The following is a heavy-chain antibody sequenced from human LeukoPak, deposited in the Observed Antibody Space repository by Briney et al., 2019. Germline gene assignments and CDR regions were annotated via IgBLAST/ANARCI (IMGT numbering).Heavy chain of an antibody. Sequence: ASVKVSCKASGYTFSNYGISWVRQAPGQGLEWMGWISAYNGNTNYAQKLQGRVTMTTDTSTSTAYTELRSLRFDDTAVYYCAREHIENWFDPWGQGTLVTVSS. CDR1: GYTFSNYG. CDR3: AREHIENWFDP. D-gene: IGHD5-12*01. V-gene: IGHV1-18*01. J-gene: IGHJ5*02. CDR2: ISAYNGNT.